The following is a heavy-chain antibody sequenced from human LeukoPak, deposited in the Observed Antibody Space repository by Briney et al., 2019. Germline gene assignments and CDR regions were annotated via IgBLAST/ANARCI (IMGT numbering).Heavy chain of an antibody. V-gene: IGHV3-23*01. CDR2: ISGSDDGT. J-gene: IGHJ4*02. D-gene: IGHD2-21*01. Sequence: GGSLRLSCAASGFTLSTYAMSWVRQIPGKGLEWVSAISGSDDGTYYADSVKGRFTISRDNSRNTLYLQMNTLRAEDTAVYFCAKSPVASCRGSFCYPFDYWGQGNLVTVSS. CDR3: AKSPVASCRGSFCYPFDY. CDR1: GFTLSTYA.